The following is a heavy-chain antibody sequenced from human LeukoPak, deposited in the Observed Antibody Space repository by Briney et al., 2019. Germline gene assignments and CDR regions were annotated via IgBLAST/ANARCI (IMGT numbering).Heavy chain of an antibody. D-gene: IGHD1-26*01. V-gene: IGHV3-48*02. CDR2: ISSSSNI. J-gene: IGHJ5*02. CDR1: GFTFSSYN. Sequence: PGGSLRLSCVGSGFTFSSYNMNWVRQAPGKGLEWVSYISSSSNIYYADSVKGRFTISRDNAKSSLYLQMNNLRDEDTAVYYCARDPYSGSYSVDWFDPWGQGTLVTVSS. CDR3: ARDPYSGSYSVDWFDP.